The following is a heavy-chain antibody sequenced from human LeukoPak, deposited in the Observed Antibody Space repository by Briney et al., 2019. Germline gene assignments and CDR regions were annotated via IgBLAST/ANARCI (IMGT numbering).Heavy chain of an antibody. D-gene: IGHD3-10*01. Sequence: ASVKVSCKASGYTFTGYYMHWVRQAPGQGLEWMGLINPNSGGTNYAQRFQGRVTMTRDTSISTAYMELSRLRSDDTAVYYCARDSPDGSGTYYNDSPDYWGQGTLVTVSS. V-gene: IGHV1-2*02. J-gene: IGHJ4*02. CDR2: INPNSGGT. CDR1: GYTFTGYY. CDR3: ARDSPDGSGTYYNDSPDY.